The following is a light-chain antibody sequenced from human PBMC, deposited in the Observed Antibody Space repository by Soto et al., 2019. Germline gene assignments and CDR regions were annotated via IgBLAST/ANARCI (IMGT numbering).Light chain of an antibody. Sequence: QSALTQPRSMSGSPGQSVTISCTGTSSDVGGYNYVSWYQQHPGKAPKLMIYDVNKRPSGVPDRFSGSKSGNTASLTISGLQAEDEADYYCCSYAGSYTYVFGTGTQLTVL. CDR3: CSYAGSYTYV. V-gene: IGLV2-11*01. CDR2: DVN. J-gene: IGLJ1*01. CDR1: SSDVGGYNY.